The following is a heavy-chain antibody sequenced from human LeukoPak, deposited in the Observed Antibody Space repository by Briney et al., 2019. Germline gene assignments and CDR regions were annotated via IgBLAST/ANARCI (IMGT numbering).Heavy chain of an antibody. CDR2: SSSSSSTV. D-gene: IGHD1-26*01. V-gene: IGHV3-11*04. Sequence: GGSLRLSCGASGSTFSDYYMTWVRQAPGKGLEWVSYSSSSSSTVYYADSVKGRLTVSRDNANNSLYVQMTNLRAEDTAVYYCARRAMGATSFDFWGEGTLVTVSS. CDR1: GSTFSDYY. CDR3: ARRAMGATSFDF. J-gene: IGHJ4*02.